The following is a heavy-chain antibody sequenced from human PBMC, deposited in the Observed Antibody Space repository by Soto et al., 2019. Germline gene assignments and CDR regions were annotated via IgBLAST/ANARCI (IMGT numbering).Heavy chain of an antibody. D-gene: IGHD1-26*01. CDR1: GFTVSGKKY. CDR3: ATWHLQEHAYDI. J-gene: IGHJ3*02. V-gene: IGHV3-53*01. CDR2: LYDLDGT. Sequence: VASGGGLIQPGESLRLSCAAFGFTVSGKKYVAWVRQAPGKGLEWLSALYDLDGTYYADSVKGRFTTSSDSSRTTVYLQMNSLRPDDTAVYSCATWHLQEHAYDIWGQGTTVIVSS.